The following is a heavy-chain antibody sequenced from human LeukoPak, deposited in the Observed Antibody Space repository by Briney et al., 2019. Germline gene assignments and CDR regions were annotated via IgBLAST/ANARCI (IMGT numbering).Heavy chain of an antibody. J-gene: IGHJ4*02. D-gene: IGHD5-18*01. Sequence: SVKVSCKPSGGTFSSYAISWVRQAPGQGLEWMGGIIPIFGTANYAQKFQGRVTITADESTSTAYMELSSLRSEDTAVYYCAREKGNTAMVTNAYDYWGQGALVTVSS. CDR2: IIPIFGTA. CDR1: GGTFSSYA. CDR3: AREKGNTAMVTNAYDY. V-gene: IGHV1-69*01.